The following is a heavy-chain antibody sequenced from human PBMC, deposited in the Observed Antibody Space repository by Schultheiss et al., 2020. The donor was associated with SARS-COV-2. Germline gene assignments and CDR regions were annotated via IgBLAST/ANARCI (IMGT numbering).Heavy chain of an antibody. CDR1: GFTFDDYA. D-gene: IGHD6-19*01. J-gene: IGHJ3*01. V-gene: IGHV3-33*08. CDR3: ARAGSGWNAFDL. Sequence: GGSLRLSCAASGFTFDDYAMHWVRQAPGKGLEWVAVIWYDGSNKYYADSVKGRFTISRDNAKNSLYLQMNSLRTEDTAVYYCARAGSGWNAFDLWGQGTMVTVSS. CDR2: IWYDGSNK.